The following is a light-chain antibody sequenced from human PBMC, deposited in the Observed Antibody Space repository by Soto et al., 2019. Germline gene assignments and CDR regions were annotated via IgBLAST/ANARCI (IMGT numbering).Light chain of an antibody. J-gene: IGKJ4*01. CDR3: QQGNIFPLT. CDR1: QDIDSW. V-gene: IGKV1-12*01. Sequence: DIQMTQSPSSVSASIGDRVTITCRASQDIDSWLAWFQQKPGEAPRLLIYAAISLHSGVPSRFSGAGSGTDFSLTISSLQPEDFATYFCQQGNIFPLTFGGGTKVEIK. CDR2: AAI.